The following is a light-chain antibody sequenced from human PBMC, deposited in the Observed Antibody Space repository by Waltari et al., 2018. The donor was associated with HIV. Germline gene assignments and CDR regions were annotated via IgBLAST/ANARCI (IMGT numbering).Light chain of an antibody. CDR1: SSNIGAGFD. J-gene: IGLJ2*01. CDR3: QSYDSSLSAL. Sequence: HSVLTQPPSVSGAPGQRVTISCTGSSSNIGAGFDVHWYQHLPGTAPKLLIYSNSNRPSGVPDRFSGSKSGTSASLAITGLQAEDEADYYCQSYDSSLSALFGGGTKL. V-gene: IGLV1-40*01. CDR2: SNS.